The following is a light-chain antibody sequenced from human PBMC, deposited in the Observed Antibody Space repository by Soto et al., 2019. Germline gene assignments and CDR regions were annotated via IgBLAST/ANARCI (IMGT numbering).Light chain of an antibody. CDR3: QQYTNWPKT. Sequence: EIVMTQSPATLSLSPGQSSTLSFRASQSVSRKLLWYQQKPGQAPRLLIYGASTRATGIPERFSGSGSGTEFTLTLSSLQSEDFAVYYCQQYTNWPKTFGKGTKVDIK. CDR2: GAS. V-gene: IGKV3D-15*01. J-gene: IGKJ1*01. CDR1: QSVSRK.